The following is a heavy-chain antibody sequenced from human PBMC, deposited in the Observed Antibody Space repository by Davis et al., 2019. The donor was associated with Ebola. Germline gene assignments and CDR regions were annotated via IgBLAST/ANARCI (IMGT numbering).Heavy chain of an antibody. Sequence: SVKVSCKASGYTFTSYGISWVRQAPGQGLEWMGGIIPIFGTANYAQKFQGRVTITADESTSTAYMELSSLRSEDTAVYYCARVGSSKVYYYYYGMDVWGQGTLVTVSS. J-gene: IGHJ6*02. CDR1: GYTFTSYG. CDR2: IIPIFGTA. D-gene: IGHD6-13*01. V-gene: IGHV1-69*13. CDR3: ARVGSSKVYYYYYGMDV.